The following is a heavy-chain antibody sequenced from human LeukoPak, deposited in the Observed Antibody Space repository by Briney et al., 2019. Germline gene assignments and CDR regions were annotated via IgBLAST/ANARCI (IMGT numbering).Heavy chain of an antibody. CDR3: AGDLMLRYCSGGSCRMGALDI. Sequence: GASVKVSCKASGYTFTSYGISWVRQAPGQGLEWMGWISAYNGNTNYAQKLQGRVTMTTDTSTSTAYMELRSLRSDDTAVYYCAGDLMLRYCSGGSCRMGALDIWGQGTMVTVSS. CDR2: ISAYNGNT. D-gene: IGHD2-15*01. J-gene: IGHJ3*02. CDR1: GYTFTSYG. V-gene: IGHV1-18*01.